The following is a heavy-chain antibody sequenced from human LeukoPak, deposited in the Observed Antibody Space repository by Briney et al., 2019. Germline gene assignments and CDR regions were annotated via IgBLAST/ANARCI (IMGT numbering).Heavy chain of an antibody. CDR1: GFTFINYA. CDR2: ISTDGDDT. CDR3: ANYRKPQGLDY. J-gene: IGHJ4*02. Sequence: GGSLRLSCAGSGFTFINYAKTWVRQAPGKGLEWVSAISTDGDDTYYADSVKGRFTISRDNSKNTLFLQMTSLRAEDTAVYYCANYRKPQGLDYWGQGTLVTVSP. D-gene: IGHD1-14*01. V-gene: IGHV3-23*01.